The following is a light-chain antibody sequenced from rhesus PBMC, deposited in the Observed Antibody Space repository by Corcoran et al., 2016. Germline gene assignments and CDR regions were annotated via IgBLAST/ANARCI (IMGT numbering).Light chain of an antibody. V-gene: IGKV1-69*01. CDR1: QVIRNW. J-gene: IGKJ2*01. Sequence: DIQMTQSPSSLSASVGDSVTITCRASQVIRNWLAWYQQTPGKAPKLLCYRASNLQTGVPSSFSGSGSGTNVTLTISSRQPEDIATYYCQQHDNSPHSFGQGTKVEIK. CDR3: QQHDNSPHS. CDR2: RAS.